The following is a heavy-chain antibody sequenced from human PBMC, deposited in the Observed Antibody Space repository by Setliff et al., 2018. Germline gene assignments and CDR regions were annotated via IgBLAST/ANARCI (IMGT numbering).Heavy chain of an antibody. J-gene: IGHJ4*02. CDR2: INWNGGST. V-gene: IGHV3-20*04. Sequence: PGGSLRLSCAASGFTFDEYGMSWVRQAPGKGLEWVSGINWNGGSTGYADSVEGRFTISRDNAKNSLYLQMNSLRAEDTALYYCARDQAGVYDYWGQGTLVTVSS. D-gene: IGHD3-10*01. CDR3: ARDQAGVYDY. CDR1: GFTFDEYG.